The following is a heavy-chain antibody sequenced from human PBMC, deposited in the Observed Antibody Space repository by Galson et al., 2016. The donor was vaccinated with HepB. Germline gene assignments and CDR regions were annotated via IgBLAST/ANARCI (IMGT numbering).Heavy chain of an antibody. D-gene: IGHD3-16*01. CDR3: ATVGGSSLPIDY. CDR1: GNSINRTPYH. V-gene: IGHV4-39*07. Sequence: SETLSLTCTVSGNSINRTPYHWGWIRQSPGKGLEWLASIYHSGTTYYNPSFESRVTISVDTSNNQFSLKVNSVTAADTAVYYCATVGGSSLPIDYWGQGILVTVSS. J-gene: IGHJ4*02. CDR2: IYHSGTT.